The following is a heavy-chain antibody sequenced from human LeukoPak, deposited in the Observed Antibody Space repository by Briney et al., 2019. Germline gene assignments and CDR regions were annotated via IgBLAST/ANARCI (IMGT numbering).Heavy chain of an antibody. D-gene: IGHD6-19*01. CDR3: ARGLLREYNSGWYMHHFDY. Sequence: KSSETLSLTCTVSGGSISSGDYYWSWIRQHPGKGLEWIGNIHYSGSTYYNPSLKSRVTISGDTSKNQFSLKLSSVTAADTAVYYCARGLLREYNSGWYMHHFDYWGQGTLVTVSS. J-gene: IGHJ4*02. CDR2: IHYSGST. CDR1: GGSISSGDYY. V-gene: IGHV4-31*03.